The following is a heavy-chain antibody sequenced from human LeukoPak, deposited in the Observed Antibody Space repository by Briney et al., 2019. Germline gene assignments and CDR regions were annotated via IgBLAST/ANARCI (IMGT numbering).Heavy chain of an antibody. D-gene: IGHD6-19*01. CDR2: VSSDGSIT. CDR1: GFTFSSYW. J-gene: IGHJ4*02. V-gene: IGHV3-74*01. CDR3: AKDNRLIAVAGIDY. Sequence: GGSLRLSCAASGFTFSSYWMHWVRQAPGKGLVWVSRVSSDGSITDYTDSVKGRFTISRDNAKNTLYLQMNSLRAEDTAMYYCAKDNRLIAVAGIDYWGQGTLVTVSS.